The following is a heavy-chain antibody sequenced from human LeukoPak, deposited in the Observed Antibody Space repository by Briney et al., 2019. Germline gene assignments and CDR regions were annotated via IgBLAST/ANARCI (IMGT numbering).Heavy chain of an antibody. J-gene: IGHJ3*02. CDR2: IYYGGSP. D-gene: IGHD3-22*01. CDR3: ARATYYYDSSGYWTLEFDFDI. Sequence: SETLSLTCNVSGGSISTTTNSWGWAWIRQRPTKGLEWIGSIYYGGSPYYTSSLKSRVTISVDTSKNQFSLKLASLTAADTAVYYCARATYYYDSSGYWTLEFDFDIWGQGTMVTVSS. V-gene: IGHV4-39*01. CDR1: GGSISTTTNS.